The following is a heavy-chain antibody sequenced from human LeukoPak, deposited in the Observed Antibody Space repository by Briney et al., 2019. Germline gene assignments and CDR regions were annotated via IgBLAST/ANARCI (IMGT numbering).Heavy chain of an antibody. CDR2: ISYDGSNK. V-gene: IGHV3-30*04. CDR3: VPDATSDSQTAVDY. CDR1: GFTFSSYA. Sequence: GGSLRLSCAASGFTFSSYAMHWVRQAPGKGLGWVAVISYDGSNKYYADSVKGRFTISRDNSKNTLYLQMNSLRAEDTAVYYCVPDATSDSQTAVDYWGQGTLVTVSS. J-gene: IGHJ4*02. D-gene: IGHD5-12*01.